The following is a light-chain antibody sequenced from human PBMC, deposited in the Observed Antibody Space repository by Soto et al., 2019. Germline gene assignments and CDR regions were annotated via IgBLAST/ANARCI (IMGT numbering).Light chain of an antibody. CDR3: QQYNNWPFT. Sequence: EIVMTQSPATLSVSPGERATLSCRASQSVSSNVAWYQQKPGQAPRLLIYGASTRATGIPARFSGSGSGTEFTLTISSLQSEGFAVYYCQQYNNWPFTFGPGTKVDMK. V-gene: IGKV3-15*01. CDR1: QSVSSN. CDR2: GAS. J-gene: IGKJ3*01.